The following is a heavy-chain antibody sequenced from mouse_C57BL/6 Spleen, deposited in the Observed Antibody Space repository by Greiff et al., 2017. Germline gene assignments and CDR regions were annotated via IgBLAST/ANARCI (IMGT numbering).Heavy chain of an antibody. V-gene: IGHV5-9-1*02. Sequence: EVKLMESGEGLVKPGGSLKLSCAASGFTFSSYAMSWVRQTPEKRLEWVAYISSGGDYIYYAATVKGRFTISRDNARNTLYLQMSSLKSEDTAMYYCTRGATTVVFDYWGQGTTLTVSS. CDR1: GFTFSSYA. D-gene: IGHD1-1*01. J-gene: IGHJ2*01. CDR2: ISSGGDYI. CDR3: TRGATTVVFDY.